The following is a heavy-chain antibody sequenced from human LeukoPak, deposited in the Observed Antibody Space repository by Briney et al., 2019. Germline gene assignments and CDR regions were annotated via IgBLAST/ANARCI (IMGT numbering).Heavy chain of an antibody. Sequence: SETLSLTCTVSGGSMSNYYWSWIRQPPGKGLEWIGYVYYSGSTNYNPSLKSRVTMSVDTSKNQFSLKLSSVTAADTAMYYCARGGTMGNASWFDPWGQGTLVTVSS. V-gene: IGHV4-59*12. CDR2: VYYSGST. J-gene: IGHJ5*02. D-gene: IGHD3-16*01. CDR3: ARGGTMGNASWFDP. CDR1: GGSMSNYY.